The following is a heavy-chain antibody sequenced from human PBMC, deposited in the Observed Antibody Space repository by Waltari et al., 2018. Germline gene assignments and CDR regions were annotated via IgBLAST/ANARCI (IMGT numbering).Heavy chain of an antibody. CDR3: ASGPGGYYFES. Sequence: QVQLQQWGAGRLKPSETLSLTCAIPAGSFSVYSCSWLRPAPGKGLEWIAEINLIGKTDYNPSLRSRVTMSVDTSKNQFSLKLSSVTAADTAVYYCASGPGGYYFESWGLGTLVTVSS. CDR2: INLIGKT. CDR1: AGSFSVYS. J-gene: IGHJ4*02. V-gene: IGHV4-34*02. D-gene: IGHD3-16*01.